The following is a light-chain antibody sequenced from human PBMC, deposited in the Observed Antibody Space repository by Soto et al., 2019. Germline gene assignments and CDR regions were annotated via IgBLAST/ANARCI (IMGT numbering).Light chain of an antibody. Sequence: EIVMTQSPGTLSLSPGERATLSCRASHSVSRTYLAWYQQKPGQAPRLLMYGASDRATGTPGRFSGSGSGTDFTLTISGLEPEDSVVYYCQQFDDSVTFGQGTRLEIK. CDR3: QQFDDSVT. CDR2: GAS. J-gene: IGKJ5*01. V-gene: IGKV3-20*01. CDR1: HSVSRTY.